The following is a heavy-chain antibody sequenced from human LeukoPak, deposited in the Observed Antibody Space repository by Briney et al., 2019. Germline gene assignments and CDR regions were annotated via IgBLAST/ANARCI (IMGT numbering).Heavy chain of an antibody. CDR3: ARAVYRYDY. Sequence: ASVKVSCKAFGYTFTDYYMHWVRQAPGQGLEWMGWISAYNGNTNYAQKLQGRVTMTTDTSTSTAYMELRSLRSDDTAVYYCARAVYRYDYWGQGTLVTVSS. D-gene: IGHD2-2*02. J-gene: IGHJ4*02. V-gene: IGHV1-18*04. CDR2: ISAYNGNT. CDR1: GYTFTDYY.